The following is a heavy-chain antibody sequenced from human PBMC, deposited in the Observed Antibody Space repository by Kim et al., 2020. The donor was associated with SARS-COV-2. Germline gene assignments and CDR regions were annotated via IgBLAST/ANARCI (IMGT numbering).Heavy chain of an antibody. CDR1: GYTFAHFW. CDR3: ARISSSTVPDWFDP. J-gene: IGHJ5*02. Sequence: GESLKISCKGSGYTFAHFWIGWVRQMPGKGLEWMGVIYPDDSQTRYSPSFQGQVTISADKSISTAYLQWSSLKASDSAMYYCARISSSTVPDWFDPWGQGTLVTVSS. D-gene: IGHD6-6*01. CDR2: IYPDDSQT. V-gene: IGHV5-51*01.